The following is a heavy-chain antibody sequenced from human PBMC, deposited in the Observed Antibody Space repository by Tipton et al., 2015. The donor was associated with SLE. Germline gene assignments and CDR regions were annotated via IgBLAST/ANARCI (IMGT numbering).Heavy chain of an antibody. Sequence: TLSLTCTVSNGSISSSPYYWGWIRQSPGKGLEWVGSIYYSGSTYYNPFLKSRVTISVDTSRNQCSLNLTSVTAADTAVYYCARGPYYYMDVWGKGTTVTVSS. V-gene: IGHV4-39*07. CDR1: NGSISSSPYY. J-gene: IGHJ6*03. CDR3: ARGPYYYMDV. CDR2: IYYSGST.